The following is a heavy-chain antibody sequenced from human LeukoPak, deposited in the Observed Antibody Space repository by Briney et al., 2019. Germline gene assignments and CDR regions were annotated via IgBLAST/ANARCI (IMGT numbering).Heavy chain of an antibody. Sequence: SETLSLTCTVSGGYISTDYWSWIRQPPGKGLEWIGYVYYTGSTNYNPSLKSRVTISVDTSKDQFSLKLGSVTAADTAVFYCARSQGKNDWSYFDSWGQGTLVTVSS. J-gene: IGHJ4*02. CDR2: VYYTGST. V-gene: IGHV4-59*01. CDR1: GGYISTDY. CDR3: ARSQGKNDWSYFDS. D-gene: IGHD3-9*01.